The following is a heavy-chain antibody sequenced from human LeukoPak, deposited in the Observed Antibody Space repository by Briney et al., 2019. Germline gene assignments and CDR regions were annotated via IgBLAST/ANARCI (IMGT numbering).Heavy chain of an antibody. D-gene: IGHD6-13*01. V-gene: IGHV3-73*01. J-gene: IGHJ4*02. Sequence: GGSLRLSCAASGFTFSGSAMHWVRQASGKGLEWVGRIRSKANSYATAYAASVKGRFTISRDDSKNTAYLQMNSLKIEDTAVYYCTRQRGSSSWPNVNYWGQGTLVTVSS. CDR2: IRSKANSYAT. CDR3: TRQRGSSSWPNVNY. CDR1: GFTFSGSA.